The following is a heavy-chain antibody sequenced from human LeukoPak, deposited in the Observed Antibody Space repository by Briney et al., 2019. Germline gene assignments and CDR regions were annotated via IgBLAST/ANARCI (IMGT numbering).Heavy chain of an antibody. CDR1: GYTLTTFG. V-gene: IGHV1-18*01. J-gene: IGHJ5*02. D-gene: IGHD2-2*01. CDR3: ARVIACSSYDCDWFDP. Sequence: GASVKVSCKASGYTLTTFGLSWVRQAPGQGLEWMGRIGSSSGHTTYSPNLQGRVTMTTDTSTSTAYMELRSLRSDDTAVYYCARVIACSSYDCDWFDPWGQGTLVTVSS. CDR2: IGSSSGHT.